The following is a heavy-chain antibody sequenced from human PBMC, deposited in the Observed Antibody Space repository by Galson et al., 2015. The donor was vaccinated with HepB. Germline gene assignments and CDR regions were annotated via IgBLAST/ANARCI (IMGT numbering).Heavy chain of an antibody. V-gene: IGHV1-2*02. CDR2: INPNSGGT. CDR1: GYSFTSYG. Sequence: QSGAEVKKPGESLKISCKGSGYSFTSYGISWVRQAPGQGLEWMGWINPNSGGTNYAQKFQGRVTMTRDTSISTAYMELSRLRSDDTAVYYCATDSSGPNNWFDPWGQGTLVTVSS. J-gene: IGHJ5*02. CDR3: ATDSSGPNNWFDP. D-gene: IGHD3-3*01.